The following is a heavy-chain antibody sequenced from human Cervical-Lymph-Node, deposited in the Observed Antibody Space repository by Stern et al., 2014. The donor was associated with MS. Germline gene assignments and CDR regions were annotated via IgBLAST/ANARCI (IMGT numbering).Heavy chain of an antibody. V-gene: IGHV3-15*01. J-gene: IGHJ4*02. CDR1: GFTFTDAW. CDR3: ATVSRADY. Sequence: EVHLVESGGGLVKPGGSLRLSCAASGFTFTDAWMHWVRQAPGKGLEWVGRIRAIIDGGTTDYAAPVKGRFTISRDDSTNTLYLXXNSLKAEDTGVYYCATVSRADYWGQGTLVTVSS. D-gene: IGHD2/OR15-2a*01. CDR2: IRAIIDGGTT.